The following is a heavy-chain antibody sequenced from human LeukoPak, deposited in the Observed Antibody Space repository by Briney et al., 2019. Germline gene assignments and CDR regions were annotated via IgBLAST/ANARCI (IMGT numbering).Heavy chain of an antibody. CDR3: AKGSSGYIYGDY. CDR1: GFTFINYA. D-gene: IGHD5-18*01. V-gene: IGHV3-23*01. J-gene: IGHJ4*02. Sequence: PGGSLRLSCAASGFTFINYAMSWVRQAPGMGLEWVSGISGGSAGTYYADSVKGRFTISRDNSKNTLYLQMNSLRAEDTAIYYCAKGSSGYIYGDYWGQGTLVTVSS. CDR2: ISGGSAGT.